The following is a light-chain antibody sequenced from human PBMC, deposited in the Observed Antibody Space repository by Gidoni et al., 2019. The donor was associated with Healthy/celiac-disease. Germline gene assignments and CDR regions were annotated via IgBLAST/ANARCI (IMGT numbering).Light chain of an antibody. CDR2: QDS. CDR3: QAWDSSTVV. Sequence: SSELTPPPSVSVSPGQTASITSSGDKLGDKYACWYQQKPGQSPVLVIYQDSKRPSGIPERFSGSNSGNTATLTISGTQAMDEADYYCQAWDSSTVVFGGGTKLTVL. V-gene: IGLV3-1*01. J-gene: IGLJ2*01. CDR1: KLGDKY.